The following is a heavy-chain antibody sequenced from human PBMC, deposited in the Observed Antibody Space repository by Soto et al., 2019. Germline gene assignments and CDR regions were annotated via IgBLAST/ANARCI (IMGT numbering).Heavy chain of an antibody. CDR2: ISYDGSNK. D-gene: IGHD2-21*02. CDR1: GFTFSSYG. CDR3: ASSLWVVTAIVPNDAFDI. J-gene: IGHJ3*02. V-gene: IGHV3-30*03. Sequence: QVQLVESGGGVVQPGRSLRLSCAASGFTFSSYGMHWVRQAPGKGLEWVAVISYDGSNKYYADSVKGRFTISRDNSKNTLYLQMNILRAEDTAVYYCASSLWVVTAIVPNDAFDIWGQGTMVTVSS.